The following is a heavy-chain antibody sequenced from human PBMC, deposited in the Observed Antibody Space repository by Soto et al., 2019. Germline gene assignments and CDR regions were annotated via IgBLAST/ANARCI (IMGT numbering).Heavy chain of an antibody. J-gene: IGHJ4*02. D-gene: IGHD4-17*01. CDR1: GGTFSSYT. CDR2: IIPILGIA. Sequence: QVQLVQSGAEVKKPGSSVKVSCKASGGTFSSYTISWVRQAPGQGLEWMGRIIPILGIANYAQKFQGRVTINADKSTSTAYMELSSLRSEDTAVYYCAREAYDYGDYGGGDFDYWGQGTLVTVSS. CDR3: AREAYDYGDYGGGDFDY. V-gene: IGHV1-69*08.